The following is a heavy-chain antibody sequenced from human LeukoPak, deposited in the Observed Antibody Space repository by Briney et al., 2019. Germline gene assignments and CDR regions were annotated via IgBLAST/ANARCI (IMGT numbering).Heavy chain of an antibody. V-gene: IGHV3-15*07. J-gene: IGHJ4*02. CDR2: IKSNTDGGTT. CDR3: ARAPSDYGDSRNYFDY. D-gene: IGHD4-17*01. CDR1: GFTFNDAW. Sequence: PGGSLRLSCAASGFTFNDAWMNWVRQAPGKGLEWVGRIKSNTDGGTTDYAAPVKGRFTISRDDSKNTLYLQMNSLKIEDTAVYYCARAPSDYGDSRNYFDYWGQGTLVTVSS.